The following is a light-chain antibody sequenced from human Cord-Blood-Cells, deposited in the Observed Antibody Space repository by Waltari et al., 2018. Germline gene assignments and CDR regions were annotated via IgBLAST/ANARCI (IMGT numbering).Light chain of an antibody. CDR2: QDS. J-gene: IGLJ1*01. V-gene: IGLV3-1*01. CDR1: KLGDKY. CDR3: QAWDSSTAV. Sequence: SYELTQPPSVSVSPGQTASIPCSGDKLGDKYACWYQQKPGQPPVLVIYQDSKWPSGIPERFSGSNSGNTATLTISGTQAMDEADYYCQAWDSSTAVFGTGTKVTVL.